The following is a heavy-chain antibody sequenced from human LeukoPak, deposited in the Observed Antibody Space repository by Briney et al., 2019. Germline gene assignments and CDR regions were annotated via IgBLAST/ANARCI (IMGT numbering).Heavy chain of an antibody. CDR1: GYSATQLS. CDR3: ATTFRATDDDYYGMDV. Sequence: ASVTVSFKVSGYSATQLSMHWVRQIPGKGLEWMGGFDPEDGQKIYAQKFQGRVTMTDYTSTDTAYIEVSGLRSDDTAVYFCATTFRATDDDYYGMDVWGQGTTVTVSS. V-gene: IGHV1-24*01. J-gene: IGHJ6*02. CDR2: FDPEDGQK. D-gene: IGHD2/OR15-2a*01.